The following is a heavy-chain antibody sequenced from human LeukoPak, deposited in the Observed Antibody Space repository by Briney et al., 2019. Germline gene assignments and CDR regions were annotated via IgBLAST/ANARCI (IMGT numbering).Heavy chain of an antibody. V-gene: IGHV4-39*07. J-gene: IGHJ4*02. D-gene: IGHD6-13*01. Sequence: SETLSLTCTVSGGSISSYYWGWIRQPPGKGLEWIGSIYYSGSTYYNPSLKSRVTISVDTSKNQFSLKLSSVTAADTAVYYCARAGTGAAAGWSPDIDYWGQGTLVTVSS. CDR1: GGSISSYY. CDR3: ARAGTGAAAGWSPDIDY. CDR2: IYYSGST.